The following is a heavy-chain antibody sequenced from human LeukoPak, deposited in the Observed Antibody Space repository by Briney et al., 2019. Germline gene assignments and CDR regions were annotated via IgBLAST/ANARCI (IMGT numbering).Heavy chain of an antibody. CDR2: ISYDGSNK. D-gene: IGHD4-17*01. V-gene: IGHV3-30-3*01. CDR1: GFTFSSYA. Sequence: TGGSLRLSCAASGFTFSSYAMRWVRQAPGKGLEWVAVISYDGSNKYYADSVKGRFTISRDNSKNTLYLQMNSLRAEDTAVYYCARERPPLLTVTWSWFDPWGQGTLVTVSS. CDR3: ARERPPLLTVTWSWFDP. J-gene: IGHJ5*02.